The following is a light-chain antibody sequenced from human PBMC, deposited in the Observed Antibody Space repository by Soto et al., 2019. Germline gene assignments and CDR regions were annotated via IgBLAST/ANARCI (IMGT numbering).Light chain of an antibody. CDR2: DDN. V-gene: IGLV2-23*01. CDR3: CSYAGRATFYV. CDR1: STDVGDSNL. J-gene: IGLJ1*01. Sequence: QSVLTQPASVSGSPGQSITISCTGTSTDVGDSNLVSWYQHHPGKAPKLMIYDDNKRPSGISNRFSGSKSGNTASLTISGLQAEDEADYYCCSYAGRATFYVFGTGTKLTVL.